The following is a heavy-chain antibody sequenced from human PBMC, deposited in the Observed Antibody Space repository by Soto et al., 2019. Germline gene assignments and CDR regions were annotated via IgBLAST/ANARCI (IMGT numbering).Heavy chain of an antibody. Sequence: ASVKVSCKASGGTFSSYAISWARQAPGQGLEWMGGIIPIFGTANYAQKFQGRVTITADESTSTAYMELSSLRSEDTAVYYCARVGGGNSSGWFDPWGQGTLVTVSS. J-gene: IGHJ5*02. CDR2: IIPIFGTA. D-gene: IGHD2-21*02. CDR3: ARVGGGNSSGWFDP. CDR1: GGTFSSYA. V-gene: IGHV1-69*13.